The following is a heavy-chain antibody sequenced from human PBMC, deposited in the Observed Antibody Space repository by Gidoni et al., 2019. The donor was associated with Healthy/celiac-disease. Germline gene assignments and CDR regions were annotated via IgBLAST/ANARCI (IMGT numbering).Heavy chain of an antibody. J-gene: IGHJ6*02. CDR3: ARIAVAGSFYYYYGMDV. CDR1: GFPFSSYA. D-gene: IGHD6-19*01. CDR2: ISYDGSNK. V-gene: IGHV3-30*01. Sequence: QVQLVESGGGVVQPGRSLRLSCAASGFPFSSYAMHWVRQAPGKGLEWVAVISYDGSNKYYADSVKGRFTISRDNSKNTLYLQMNSLRAEDTAVYYCARIAVAGSFYYYYGMDVWGQGTTVTVSS.